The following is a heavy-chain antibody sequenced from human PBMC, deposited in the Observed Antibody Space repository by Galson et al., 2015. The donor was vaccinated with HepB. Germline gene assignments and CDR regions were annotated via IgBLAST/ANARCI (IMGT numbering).Heavy chain of an antibody. Sequence: CAISGDSVSSNSAAWNWIRQSPSRGLEWLGRTYYRSKWYNDYAVSVKSRITLNPDTSKNQFSLQLNSVTPEDTAVYYCARAPRPNWGRWYFDYWGQGTLVTVSS. V-gene: IGHV6-1*01. CDR1: GDSVSSNSAA. D-gene: IGHD7-27*01. J-gene: IGHJ4*02. CDR2: TYYRSKWYN. CDR3: ARAPRPNWGRWYFDY.